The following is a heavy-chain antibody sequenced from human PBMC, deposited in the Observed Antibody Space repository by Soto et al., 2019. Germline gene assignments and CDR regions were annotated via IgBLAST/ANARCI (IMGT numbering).Heavy chain of an antibody. Sequence: QITLKESGPTLVKPTQTLTLTCTISGFSLSTSGVGVGWIRQPPGKALDWLALIYWDGDKRYSPSLKSRLTITKDTYTNQVALTKTNMDPVDTATYYCVRLLWFGELAWGQGTLVTVSS. V-gene: IGHV2-5*02. D-gene: IGHD3-10*01. CDR2: IYWDGDK. CDR1: GFSLSTSGVG. CDR3: VRLLWFGELA. J-gene: IGHJ4*02.